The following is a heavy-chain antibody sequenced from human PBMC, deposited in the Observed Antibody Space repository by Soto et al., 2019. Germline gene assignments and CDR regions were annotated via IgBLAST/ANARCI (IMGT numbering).Heavy chain of an antibody. CDR1: GYSFIGYY. CDR3: ARGLGQQLYDGFDI. Sequence: ASVKVSCKASGYSFIGYYIHWVRQAPGQGLEWLGWINFNTDGTNSAQQFQGRVTMTRDTSISTAYIGWSSLRSDDTAIYYCARGLGQQLYDGFDIWGQGTTVTVSS. J-gene: IGHJ3*02. CDR2: INFNTDGT. D-gene: IGHD6-13*01. V-gene: IGHV1-2*02.